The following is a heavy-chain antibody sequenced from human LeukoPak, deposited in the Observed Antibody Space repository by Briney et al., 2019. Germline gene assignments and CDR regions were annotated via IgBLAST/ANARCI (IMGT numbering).Heavy chain of an antibody. CDR2: IIPIFSTA. CDR1: GGTFSSYA. J-gene: IGHJ3*02. Sequence: SVKVSCKASGGTFSSYAISWVRQAPGQGLEWMGGIIPIFSTATYSQKFQGRVAVTADESTSTAYMELSSLRYEDTAVYYCAREGDVDIVATKGNDAFDIWGQGTMVTVFS. D-gene: IGHD5-12*01. CDR3: AREGDVDIVATKGNDAFDI. V-gene: IGHV1-69*13.